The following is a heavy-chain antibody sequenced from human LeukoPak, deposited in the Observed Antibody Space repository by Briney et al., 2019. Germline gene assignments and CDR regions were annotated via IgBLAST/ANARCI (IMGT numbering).Heavy chain of an antibody. V-gene: IGHV3-7*01. Sequence: GGSPRLSCAASGFPFSSHWLSWFRQSPGKGLEWVAHINQDGSEKYYVDSVKGRFTISRDNARNSQYLQMNSLRAEDTAVYYCASGGGWVFNNWGQGTLVTVSS. D-gene: IGHD6-19*01. CDR1: GFPFSSHW. J-gene: IGHJ4*02. CDR2: INQDGSEK. CDR3: ASGGGWVFNN.